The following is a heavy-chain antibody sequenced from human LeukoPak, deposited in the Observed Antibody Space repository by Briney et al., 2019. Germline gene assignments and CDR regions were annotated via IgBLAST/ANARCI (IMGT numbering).Heavy chain of an antibody. V-gene: IGHV4-30-2*01. J-gene: IGHJ3*02. D-gene: IGHD3-22*01. CDR3: ARSGYYYDSSGYSIDAFDI. CDR1: GGSISSGGYS. Sequence: SQTLSLTCAVSGGSISSGGYSWSWIRQPPGKGLEWIGEINHSGSTNYNPSLKSRVTISVDTSKNQFSLKLSSVTAADTAVYYCARSGYYYDSSGYSIDAFDIWGQGTMVTVSS. CDR2: INHSGST.